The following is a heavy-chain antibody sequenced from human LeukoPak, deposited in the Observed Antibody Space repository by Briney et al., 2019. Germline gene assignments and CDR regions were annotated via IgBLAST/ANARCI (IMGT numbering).Heavy chain of an antibody. V-gene: IGHV3-53*01. CDR1: GFNITNYY. J-gene: IGHJ4*02. CDR2: IYSGGTT. CDR3: ARASWGYDFDC. D-gene: IGHD7-27*01. Sequence: GGSLRLSCAASGFNITNYYMSWVRQAPGKGLEWVSVIYSGGTTYYADSVKGRFTISRDNPNSTVSLQMNNLRVDDTAVYYCARASWGYDFDCWGQGTLVTVSS.